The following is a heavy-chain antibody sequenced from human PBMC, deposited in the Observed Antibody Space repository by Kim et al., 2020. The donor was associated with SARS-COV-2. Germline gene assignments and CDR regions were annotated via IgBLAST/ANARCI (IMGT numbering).Heavy chain of an antibody. D-gene: IGHD3-9*01. Sequence: ATVKVSCKASGYTFTSYGISWVRQAPGQGLEWMGWISAYNGNTNYAQKLQGRVTMTTDTSTSTAYMELRSLRSDDTAVYYCARDKAGYDILTGYYPYYFDYWGQGTLVTVSS. CDR2: ISAYNGNT. CDR1: GYTFTSYG. V-gene: IGHV1-18*01. J-gene: IGHJ4*02. CDR3: ARDKAGYDILTGYYPYYFDY.